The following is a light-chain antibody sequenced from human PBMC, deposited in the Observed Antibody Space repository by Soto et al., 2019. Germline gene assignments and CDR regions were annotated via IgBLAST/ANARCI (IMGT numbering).Light chain of an antibody. Sequence: QAVVTPSPSASASPGASVKLTCTLSSGHTNYAIAWHQQQPEKGPRFLMKINSDGSHSKGDGVPDRFSGSSSGAERYFTISSLQSEDEADYYCQTWGTGIVTFGGGTKLTVL. V-gene: IGLV4-69*01. J-gene: IGLJ2*01. CDR2: INSDGSH. CDR3: QTWGTGIVT. CDR1: SGHTNYA.